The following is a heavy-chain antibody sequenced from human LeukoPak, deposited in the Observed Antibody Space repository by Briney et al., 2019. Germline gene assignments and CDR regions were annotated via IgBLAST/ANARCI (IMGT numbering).Heavy chain of an antibody. CDR2: ISDSGGST. Sequence: PGGSLRLSCAVSGITLSNYGMSWVRQAPGEGLGWVAGISDSGGSTNYADSVKGRFTISRDNPKTTLYLQMNSLRAEDTAVYFCAKRGVVIRVILVGFHKEAYYFDSWGQGALVTVSS. J-gene: IGHJ4*02. CDR3: AKRGVVIRVILVGFHKEAYYFDS. CDR1: GITLSNYG. D-gene: IGHD3-22*01. V-gene: IGHV3-23*01.